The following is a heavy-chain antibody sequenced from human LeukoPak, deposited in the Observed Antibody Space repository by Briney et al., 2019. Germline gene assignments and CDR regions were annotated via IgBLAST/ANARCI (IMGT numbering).Heavy chain of an antibody. J-gene: IGHJ4*02. D-gene: IGHD3-16*02. V-gene: IGHV4-34*01. CDR2: INHSGST. CDR3: ARSPVTLYYDYVWGSYRYTGYFDY. CDR1: GGSFSGYY. Sequence: SETLSLTCAVYGGSFSGYYWSWIRQPPGKGLEWIGEINHSGSTNYNPSLKSRVTISVDTSKNQFSLKLSSVTAADTAVYYCARSPVTLYYDYVWGSYRYTGYFDYWGQGTLVTVSS.